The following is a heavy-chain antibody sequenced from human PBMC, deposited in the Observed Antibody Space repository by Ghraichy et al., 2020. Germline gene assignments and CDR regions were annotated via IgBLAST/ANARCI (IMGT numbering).Heavy chain of an antibody. CDR1: GFTFSSYS. Sequence: GGSLRLSCAASGFTFSSYSMNWVRQAPGKGLEWVSYISSSSSTIYYADSVKGRFTISRDNAKNSLYLQMNSLRDEDTAVYYCARGGSGSAVPDFDYWGQGTLVTVSS. D-gene: IGHD1-26*01. CDR3: ARGGSGSAVPDFDY. V-gene: IGHV3-48*02. CDR2: ISSSSSTI. J-gene: IGHJ4*02.